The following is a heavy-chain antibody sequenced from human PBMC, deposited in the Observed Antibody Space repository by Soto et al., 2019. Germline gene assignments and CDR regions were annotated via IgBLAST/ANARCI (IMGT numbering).Heavy chain of an antibody. CDR1: RFSFRDAW. J-gene: IGHJ4*02. Sequence: EVQLVESGGGLVKPGGSLRLSCVASRFSFRDAWMSWVRQVPGKGLEWVGRIKSEAAGGTTDDAAPAKGRFSISRDDSKSTLYLQMNSLKIEDTAVYYCFTDRTASPVDHWGQGTLVTVSS. CDR3: FTDRTASPVDH. V-gene: IGHV3-15*01. CDR2: IKSEAAGGTT.